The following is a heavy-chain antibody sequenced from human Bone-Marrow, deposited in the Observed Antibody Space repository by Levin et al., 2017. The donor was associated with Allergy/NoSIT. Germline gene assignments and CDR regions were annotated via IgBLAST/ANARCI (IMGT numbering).Heavy chain of an antibody. Sequence: SGPTLVKPTQTLTLTCTFSGMSFLTPGEGVGWIRQAPGKAPEWLAVIYWDDDKRYRPSLETRLTISKDTPKNQVVLTLANMDPLDTGTYFCVHRQVSKVTPVFDFWGQGTLVTVSS. CDR2: IYWDDDK. J-gene: IGHJ4*02. CDR3: VHRQVSKVTPVFDF. CDR1: GMSFLTPGEG. D-gene: IGHD2-21*02. V-gene: IGHV2-5*02.